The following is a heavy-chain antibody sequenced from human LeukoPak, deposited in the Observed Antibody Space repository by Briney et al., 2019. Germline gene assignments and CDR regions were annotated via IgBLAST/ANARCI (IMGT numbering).Heavy chain of an antibody. Sequence: SEILSLTCTVSGGSISSGDYYWSWIRQPPGKGLEWIGYMYYSGSTYYNPSLKSRATISVDTSKNQFSLKLSSVTAADTAVYYCARPYYYDSRIDPWGQGTLVTVSS. CDR3: ARPYYYDSRIDP. D-gene: IGHD3-22*01. J-gene: IGHJ5*02. V-gene: IGHV4-30-4*01. CDR2: MYYSGST. CDR1: GGSISSGDYY.